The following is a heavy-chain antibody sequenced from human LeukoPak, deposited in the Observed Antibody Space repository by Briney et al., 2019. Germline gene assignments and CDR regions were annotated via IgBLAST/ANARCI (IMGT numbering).Heavy chain of an antibody. CDR1: GFTFSSYA. CDR2: ISYDGSNK. V-gene: IGHV3-30*04. CDR3: AGDHVLRFLEWLLLD. D-gene: IGHD3-3*01. J-gene: IGHJ4*02. Sequence: GGSLRLSCAASGFTFSSYAMHWVRQAPGKGLEWVAVISYDGSNKYYADSVKGRFTISRDNSKNTLYLQMNSLRAEDTAVYYCAGDHVLRFLEWLLLDWGQGTLVTVSS.